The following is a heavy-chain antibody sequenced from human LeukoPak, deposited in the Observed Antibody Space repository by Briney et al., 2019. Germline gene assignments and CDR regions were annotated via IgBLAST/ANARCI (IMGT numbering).Heavy chain of an antibody. CDR2: IYYSGST. J-gene: IGHJ5*02. Sequence: WVRQAPGKGLEWIGSIYYSGSTYYNPSLKSRVTISVDTSKNQFSLKLSSVTAADTAVYYCARRPSSYYDFWSGYLNNWFDPWGQGTLVTVSS. V-gene: IGHV4-39*07. D-gene: IGHD3-3*01. CDR3: ARRPSSYYDFWSGYLNNWFDP.